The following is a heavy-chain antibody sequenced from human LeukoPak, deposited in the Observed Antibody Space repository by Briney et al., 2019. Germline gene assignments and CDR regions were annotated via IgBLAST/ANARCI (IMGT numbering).Heavy chain of an antibody. CDR2: ISSSSSTI. CDR1: GFTFSSYS. J-gene: IGHJ4*02. CDR3: ARAHGDYYDSSGYY. D-gene: IGHD3-22*01. V-gene: IGHV3-48*01. Sequence: GGSLRLFCAASGFTFSSYSMNWVRQAPGKGLEWVSYISSSSSTIYYADSVKGRFTISRDNAKNSLYLQMNSLRAEDTAVYYCARAHGDYYDSSGYYWDQGTLVTVSS.